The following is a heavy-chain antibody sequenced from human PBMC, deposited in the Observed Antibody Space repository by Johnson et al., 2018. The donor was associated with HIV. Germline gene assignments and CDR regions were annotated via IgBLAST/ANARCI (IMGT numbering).Heavy chain of an antibody. V-gene: IGHV3-30-3*01. D-gene: IGHD5-18*01. Sequence: QVQLVESGGGVVQPGRSLRLSCAASGFTFSSYAMHWVRQAPGKGLEWVAVISYDVSNKYYADSVKGRFTISRDNSKNSLYLQLNSLRAEDPAGYYCARYAVDTAMARTRDDAFDIWGQGTMVTVSS. CDR2: ISYDVSNK. CDR3: ARYAVDTAMARTRDDAFDI. CDR1: GFTFSSYA. J-gene: IGHJ3*02.